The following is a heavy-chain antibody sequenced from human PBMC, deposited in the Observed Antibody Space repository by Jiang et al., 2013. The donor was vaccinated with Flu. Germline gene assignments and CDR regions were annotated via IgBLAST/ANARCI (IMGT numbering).Heavy chain of an antibody. CDR3: AKGVEVGGSGSYYRHFDY. J-gene: IGHJ4*02. V-gene: IGHV3-30*18. CDR2: VSHDGSNQ. D-gene: IGHD3-10*01. Sequence: VQLLESGGGVVQPGRSLRLSCAASGFIFSSYGLHWVRQAPGKGLEWVAVVSHDGSNQYYADSVRGRFTISRDNSKNTVYLQMNSLRPEDTAVYYCAKGVEVGGSGSYYRHFDYWGQGTLVTVSS. CDR1: GFIFSSYG.